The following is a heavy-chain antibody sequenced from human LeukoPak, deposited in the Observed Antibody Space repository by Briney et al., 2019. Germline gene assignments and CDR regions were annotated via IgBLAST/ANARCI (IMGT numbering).Heavy chain of an antibody. CDR3: TRENAAFSPFGY. V-gene: IGHV4-4*02. J-gene: IGHJ4*02. CDR1: GGSITTTNF. CDR2: VSVSGLS. D-gene: IGHD6-25*01. Sequence: PSETLSLTCGVSGGSITTTNFWSGVRQTPGQGLEWIGEVSVSGLSDYNPSLRGRVTMSLDTSKNHLSLKLTSVTAADTAVYYCTRENAAFSPFGYWGQGTLVTV.